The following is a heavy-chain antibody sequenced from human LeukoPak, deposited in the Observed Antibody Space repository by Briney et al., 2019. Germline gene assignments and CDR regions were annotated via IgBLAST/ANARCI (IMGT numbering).Heavy chain of an antibody. J-gene: IGHJ4*02. Sequence: GGSLRLSCAASGFTFSSYAMHWVRQAPGKGLEWVAVISYDGSNKYYADSVKGRFTISRDNSKNTLCLQMNSLRAEDTAVYYCAREGTRWLQFGYFDYWGQGTLVTVSS. CDR3: AREGTRWLQFGYFDY. V-gene: IGHV3-30-3*01. CDR1: GFTFSSYA. D-gene: IGHD5-12*01. CDR2: ISYDGSNK.